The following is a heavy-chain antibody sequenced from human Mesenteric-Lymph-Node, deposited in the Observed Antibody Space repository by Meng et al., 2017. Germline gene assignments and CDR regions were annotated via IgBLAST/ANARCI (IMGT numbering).Heavy chain of an antibody. Sequence: GESLKISCAASGFTFSDHYMDWVRQAPGKGLEWVANIKQDGSEKYYVDSVKGRFTISRDNAKNSLYLQMNSLRAEDTAVYYCARDRQDDAFDIWGQGTMVTVSS. V-gene: IGHV3-7*01. CDR1: GFTFSDHY. CDR2: IKQDGSEK. CDR3: ARDRQDDAFDI. J-gene: IGHJ3*02.